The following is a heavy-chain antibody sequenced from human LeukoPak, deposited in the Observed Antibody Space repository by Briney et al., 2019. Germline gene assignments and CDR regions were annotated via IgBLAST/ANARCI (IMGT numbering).Heavy chain of an antibody. CDR3: AREKPNSSGYYGVDY. CDR1: GYTFTSYG. CDR2: ISAYNGNT. J-gene: IGHJ4*02. V-gene: IGHV1-18*01. Sequence: GASVKVSCKASGYTFTSYGTSWVRQAPGQGLEWMGWISAYNGNTNYAQKLQGRVTMTTDASTSTAYMELRSLRSDDTAVYYCAREKPNSSGYYGVDYWGQGTLVTVSS. D-gene: IGHD3-22*01.